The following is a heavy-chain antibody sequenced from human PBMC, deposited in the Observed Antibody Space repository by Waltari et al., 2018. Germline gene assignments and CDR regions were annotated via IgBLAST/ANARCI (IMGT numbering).Heavy chain of an antibody. D-gene: IGHD1-1*01. CDR3: ARRGTAGSWFFDF. CDR2: IFPNGNI. Sequence: QVVLEESGPGLVKPSGTLSLTCAVSGGSIGSYNWWSWIRQTPGKGLEWIGEIFPNGNINYHRSLKSRLTISVDTSRRLFSLRLASVTVADTAVYYCARRGTAGSWFFDFWGRGTLVAVSS. J-gene: IGHJ2*01. V-gene: IGHV4-4*02. CDR1: GGSIGSYNW.